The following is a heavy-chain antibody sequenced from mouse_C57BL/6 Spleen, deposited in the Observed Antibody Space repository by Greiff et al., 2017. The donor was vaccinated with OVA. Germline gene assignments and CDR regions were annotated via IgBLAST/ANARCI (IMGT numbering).Heavy chain of an antibody. J-gene: IGHJ1*03. CDR1: GFSFNTYA. CDR3: VRNPSYYYGSSHWYFDV. Sequence: EVQGVESGGGLVQPKGSLKLSCAASGFSFNTYAMNWVRQAPGKGLEWVARIRSKSNNYATYYADSVKDRFTISRDDSESMLYLQMNNLKTEDTAMYYCVRNPSYYYGSSHWYFDVWGTGTTVTVSS. V-gene: IGHV10-1*01. CDR2: IRSKSNNYAT. D-gene: IGHD1-1*01.